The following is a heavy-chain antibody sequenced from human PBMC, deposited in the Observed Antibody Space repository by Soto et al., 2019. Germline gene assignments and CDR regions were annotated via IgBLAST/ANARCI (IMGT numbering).Heavy chain of an antibody. CDR3: ARSTYYYDSSGYQYDFDY. D-gene: IGHD3-22*01. CDR2: IYWDDDK. J-gene: IGHJ4*02. Sequence: QITLKESGPTLVKPTQTLTLTCTFSGFSLSTSGVGVGWIRQPPGKALEWLALIYWDDDKRYSPSLKSRLTITKDXXKXQXXLTMTNMDPVDTATYYCARSTYYYDSSGYQYDFDYWGQGTLVTVSS. CDR1: GFSLSTSGVG. V-gene: IGHV2-5*02.